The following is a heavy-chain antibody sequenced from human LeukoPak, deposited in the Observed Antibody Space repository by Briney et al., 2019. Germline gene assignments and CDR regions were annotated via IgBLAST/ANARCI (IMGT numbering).Heavy chain of an antibody. J-gene: IGHJ5*02. Sequence: SETLSLTCTVSGGSISSYYWSWIRQPPGKGLEWIGYIYYSGSTNYNPSLKSRVTISVDTSKNQFSLKLGSVTAADTAVYYCARHGGWYGSNWFDPWGQGTLVTVSS. V-gene: IGHV4-59*08. CDR1: GGSISSYY. CDR2: IYYSGST. D-gene: IGHD6-19*01. CDR3: ARHGGWYGSNWFDP.